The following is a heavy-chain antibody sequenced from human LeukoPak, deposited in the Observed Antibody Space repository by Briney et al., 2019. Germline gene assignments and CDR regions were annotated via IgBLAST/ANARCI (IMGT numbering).Heavy chain of an antibody. D-gene: IGHD6-13*01. Sequence: ASVKVSCKASGYTFTGYYMHWVRQAPGQGLERMGWINPNSGGTNYAQKFQGWVTMTRDTSISTAYMELSRLRSDDTAVYYCARDARSRSSWWELNYYYGMDVWGQGTTVTVSS. CDR1: GYTFTGYY. CDR2: INPNSGGT. V-gene: IGHV1-2*04. CDR3: ARDARSRSSWWELNYYYGMDV. J-gene: IGHJ6*02.